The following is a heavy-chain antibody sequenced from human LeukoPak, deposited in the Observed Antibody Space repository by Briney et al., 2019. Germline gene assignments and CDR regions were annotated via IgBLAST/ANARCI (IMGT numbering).Heavy chain of an antibody. V-gene: IGHV1-3*01. CDR1: GYTFTSYA. CDR3: ARDPLTGINPPDAFDI. CDR2: INAGNGNT. J-gene: IGHJ3*02. Sequence: ASVKVSCKASGYTFTSYAMHWVRQAPGQRLEWMGWINAGNGNTKYSQKFQGRVTITRDTSASTAYMELSSLRSEDTAVYYCARDPLTGINPPDAFDIWGQGTMVTVSS. D-gene: IGHD7-27*01.